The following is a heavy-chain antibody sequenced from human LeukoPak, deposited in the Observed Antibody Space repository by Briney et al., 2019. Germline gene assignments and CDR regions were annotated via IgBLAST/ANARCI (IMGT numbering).Heavy chain of an antibody. CDR2: IHYSGST. Sequence: SETLSLTCTVSGGSISSYYWNWIRQPPGKGLEWIGYIHYSGSTKYNPSLKSRVTISVDTSRNQFPLKLSSVTAADTAVYYCARWYSSGWAFDYWGQGTLVTVSS. CDR3: ARWYSSGWAFDY. D-gene: IGHD6-19*01. J-gene: IGHJ4*02. CDR1: GGSISSYY. V-gene: IGHV4-59*08.